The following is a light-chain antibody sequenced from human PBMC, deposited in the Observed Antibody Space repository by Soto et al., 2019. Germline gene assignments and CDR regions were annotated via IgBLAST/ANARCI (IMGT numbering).Light chain of an antibody. Sequence: QSVLTQPASVSGSPGQWITISCTGTSSDIGNYNYVSWYQQHPGKAPKLMIYDVSNRPSGVSNRFSGSKSGNTASLTISGLQAEDEADYYCSSYTTNKALVFGGGTKLTVL. J-gene: IGLJ2*01. CDR1: SSDIGNYNY. CDR3: SSYTTNKALV. CDR2: DVS. V-gene: IGLV2-14*03.